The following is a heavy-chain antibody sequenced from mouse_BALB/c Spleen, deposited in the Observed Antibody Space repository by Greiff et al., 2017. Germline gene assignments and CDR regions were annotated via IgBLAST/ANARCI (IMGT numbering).Heavy chain of an antibody. J-gene: IGHJ2*01. Sequence: VQRVESGPQLVRPGASVKISCTASGYSFTSYWMHWVKQRPGQGLEWIGMIDPSDSENRLNQKFKDKATLTVDKSSSTAYMQLSSPTSEDSAVYYCARGGYYYGSRDYFDYWGQGTTLTVSA. V-gene: IGHV1S126*01. CDR1: GYSFTSYW. D-gene: IGHD1-1*01. CDR3: ARGGYYYGSRDYFDY. CDR2: IDPSDSEN.